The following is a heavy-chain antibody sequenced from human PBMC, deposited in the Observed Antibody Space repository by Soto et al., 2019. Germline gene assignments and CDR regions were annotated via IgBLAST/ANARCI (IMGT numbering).Heavy chain of an antibody. CDR3: ATTLGYCSGGSCLPLDY. CDR1: GGTFSSYA. Sequence: QVQLVQSGAEVKKPGSSVKVSCKASGGTFSSYAISWVRQAPGQGLEWMGGIIPIFGTANCAQKFQGRVTITADESTSTAYMELSSLRSEDTAVYYCATTLGYCSGGSCLPLDYWGQGTLVTVSS. V-gene: IGHV1-69*12. J-gene: IGHJ4*02. D-gene: IGHD2-15*01. CDR2: IIPIFGTA.